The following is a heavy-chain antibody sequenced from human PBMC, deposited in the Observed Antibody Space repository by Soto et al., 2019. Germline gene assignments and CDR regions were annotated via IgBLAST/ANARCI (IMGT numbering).Heavy chain of an antibody. V-gene: IGHV4-38-2*02. Sequence: SETLSLTCAVSGYSISSGYYWGWIRQPPGKGLEWIGSIYHSGSTYYNPSLKSRVTISVDTSKNQFSLKLSSVTAADTAVYDCARDEYSSSSSFDYWGQGTLVTVSS. D-gene: IGHD6-6*01. CDR3: ARDEYSSSSSFDY. J-gene: IGHJ4*02. CDR2: IYHSGST. CDR1: GYSISSGYY.